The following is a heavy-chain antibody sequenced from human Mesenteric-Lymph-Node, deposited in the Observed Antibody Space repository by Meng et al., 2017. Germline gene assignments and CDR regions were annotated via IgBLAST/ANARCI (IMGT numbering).Heavy chain of an antibody. CDR2: IKQDGSEK. Sequence: GESPKISCAASGFTFSSSWMSWVRQAPGKGLEWVANIKQDGSEKDYVDSVKGRFTISRENIKNSLYRQMNRLRAEETAGYYCAREAEGDVDIVATHDFDYWGQGTLVTVSS. J-gene: IGHJ4*02. CDR1: GFTFSSSW. V-gene: IGHV3-7*01. CDR3: AREAEGDVDIVATHDFDY. D-gene: IGHD5-12*01.